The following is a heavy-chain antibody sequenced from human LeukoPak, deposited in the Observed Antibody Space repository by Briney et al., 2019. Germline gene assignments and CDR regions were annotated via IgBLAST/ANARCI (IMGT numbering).Heavy chain of an antibody. J-gene: IGHJ4*02. D-gene: IGHD6-13*01. CDR3: TSDSSSWPFDY. CDR2: IRSKTDGGTT. V-gene: IGHV3-49*04. Sequence: GGSLRLSCTASGFTFGDYAMTWVRQAPGKGLEWVGFIRSKTDGGTTDYAAPVKGRFTISRDDSKNTLYLQMNSLKTEDTAVYYCTSDSSSWPFDYWGQGTLVTVSS. CDR1: GFTFGDYA.